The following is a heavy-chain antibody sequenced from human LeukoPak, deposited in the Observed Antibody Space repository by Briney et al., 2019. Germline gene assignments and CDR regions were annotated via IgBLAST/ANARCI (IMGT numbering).Heavy chain of an antibody. V-gene: IGHV3-7*03. CDR3: ARDKIVGATNLDY. CDR1: GCTFSNYW. J-gene: IGHJ4*02. Sequence: GGSLRLSCVASGCTFSNYWMSWVRQAPGKGLEWVANIKQDGSEKYYVDSVKGRFTISRDNAKDSLSLQMNSLRAEDTAIYFCARDKIVGATNLDYWGQGTLVTVSS. CDR2: IKQDGSEK. D-gene: IGHD1-26*01.